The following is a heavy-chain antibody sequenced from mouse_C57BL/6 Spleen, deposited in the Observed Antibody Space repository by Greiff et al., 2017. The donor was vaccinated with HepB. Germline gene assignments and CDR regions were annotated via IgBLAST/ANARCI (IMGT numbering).Heavy chain of an antibody. CDR3: ARGRDRITTVPDD. Sequence: QVHVKQSGAELVKPGASVKISCKASGYAFSSYWMNWVKQRPGKGLEWIGQIYPGDGDTNYNGKFKGKATLTADKSSSTAYMQLSSLTSEDSAVYFCARGRDRITTVPDDWGQGTTLTVSS. CDR2: IYPGDGDT. CDR1: GYAFSSYW. D-gene: IGHD1-1*01. V-gene: IGHV1-80*01. J-gene: IGHJ2*01.